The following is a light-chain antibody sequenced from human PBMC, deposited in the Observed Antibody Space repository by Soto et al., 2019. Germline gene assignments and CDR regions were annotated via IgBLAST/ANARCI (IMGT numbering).Light chain of an antibody. Sequence: DIQMTQSPSSLSASVGDRVTITCRASQSISTYLNWYQQKVGKAPKLLIYAASSLQSGVPSRFSGSGSGTDFALTISSLQHADFATSYCQQRFSTPRTFGQGTKLEIK. J-gene: IGKJ2*02. V-gene: IGKV1-39*01. CDR2: AAS. CDR3: QQRFSTPRT. CDR1: QSISTY.